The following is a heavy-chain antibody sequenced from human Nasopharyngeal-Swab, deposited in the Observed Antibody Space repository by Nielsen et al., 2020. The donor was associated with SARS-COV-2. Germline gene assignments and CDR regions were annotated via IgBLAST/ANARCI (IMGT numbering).Heavy chain of an antibody. CDR1: GFTLSSYS. J-gene: IGHJ6*03. Sequence: ESLKISCAASGFTLSSYSMNWVRQAPGKGLEWVSSISSSSSYIYYADSVKGRFTISRDNAKNSLYLQMNSLRAEDTAVYYCARDYPYSSSWYPYYYYYMDVWGKGTTVTVSS. V-gene: IGHV3-21*01. D-gene: IGHD6-13*01. CDR3: ARDYPYSSSWYPYYYYYMDV. CDR2: ISSSSSYI.